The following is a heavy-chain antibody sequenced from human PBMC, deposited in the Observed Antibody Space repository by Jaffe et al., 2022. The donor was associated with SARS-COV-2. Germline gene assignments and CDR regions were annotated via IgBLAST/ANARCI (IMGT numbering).Heavy chain of an antibody. Sequence: QVTLRESGPALVKPTQTLTLTCTFSGFSLSTSGMCVSWLRQPPGKALEWLALIDWDDDKSYSTSLKTRVTISKDTSKNQVVLRMTNLDPVDTATYYCARTKDFGGYEKYYFDYWGQGTLVTVFS. CDR1: GFSLSTSGMC. CDR3: ARTKDFGGYEKYYFDY. V-gene: IGHV2-70*01. J-gene: IGHJ4*02. CDR2: IDWDDDK. D-gene: IGHD5-12*01.